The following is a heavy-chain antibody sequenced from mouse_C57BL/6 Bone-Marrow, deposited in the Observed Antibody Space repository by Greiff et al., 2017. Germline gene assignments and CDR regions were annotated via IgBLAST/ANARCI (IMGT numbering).Heavy chain of an antibody. Sequence: QVQLKESGAELARPGASVKLSCKASGYTFTSYGISWVKQRTGQGLEWIGEIYPRSGNTYYNEKFKGKATLTADKSSSTAYMELRSLTSEDSAVYFCARGTGSKFAYWGQGTLVTVSA. D-gene: IGHD1-1*01. V-gene: IGHV1-81*01. CDR1: GYTFTSYG. CDR2: IYPRSGNT. CDR3: ARGTGSKFAY. J-gene: IGHJ3*01.